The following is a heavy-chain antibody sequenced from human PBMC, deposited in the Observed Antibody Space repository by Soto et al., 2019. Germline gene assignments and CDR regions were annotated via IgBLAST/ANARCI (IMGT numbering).Heavy chain of an antibody. D-gene: IGHD2-15*01. Sequence: QVQLVQSGAEVKKAGSSVKVSCQVSGGTFSSYAISWVRQAPGQGLEWMGGIIPLFGSTNYAEKFQGRVTITADASTSPAYMQLSGLRSEHTAAYYCARGVWDCSGGSCSGWYDPWGQGTLVIVSS. CDR3: ARGVWDCSGGSCSGWYDP. CDR1: GGTFSSYA. CDR2: IIPLFGST. J-gene: IGHJ5*02. V-gene: IGHV1-69*01.